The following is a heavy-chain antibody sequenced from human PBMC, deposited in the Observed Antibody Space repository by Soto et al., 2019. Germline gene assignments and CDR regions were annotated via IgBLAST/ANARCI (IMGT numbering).Heavy chain of an antibody. CDR1: EFTYD. CDR3: ARSSDYGSGSYQY. J-gene: IGHJ4*02. V-gene: IGHV3-23*01. D-gene: IGHD3-10*01. Sequence: EVQLLESGGGLVQPGGSLRLSCEASEFTYDMNWVRQAPGKGLEWVSGIGGGIYTYYADSVKGRFTISRANSKNTLYLQMNSLRAEDTAVYYCARSSDYGSGSYQYWGQGTLVTVSS. CDR2: IGGGIYT.